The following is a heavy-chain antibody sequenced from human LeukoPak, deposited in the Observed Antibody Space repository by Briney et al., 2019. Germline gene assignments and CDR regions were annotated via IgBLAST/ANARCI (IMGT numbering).Heavy chain of an antibody. V-gene: IGHV4-34*12. CDR3: ARWGSGSYQRPY. CDR2: VMYGGNN. J-gene: IGHJ4*02. Sequence: PSETLSLTCDLYGGSLRGYYWSWIRQPPGNALAWIGEVMYGGNNTYNPSLKSQVTISIDTPKNQFSLTLTSATAADKAVYYCARWGSGSYQRPYWGQGTMVTVSS. D-gene: IGHD3-10*01. CDR1: GGSLRGYY.